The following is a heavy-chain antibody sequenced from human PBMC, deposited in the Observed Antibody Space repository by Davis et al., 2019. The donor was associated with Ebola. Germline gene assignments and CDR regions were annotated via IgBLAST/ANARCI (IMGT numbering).Heavy chain of an antibody. J-gene: IGHJ3*02. CDR2: IYYSGST. D-gene: IGHD2-15*01. Sequence: PSETLSLTCTVSGGSISRGGYYWSWIRQHPGKGLEWIGYIYYSGSTYYNPSLKSRVTISVDTSKTQFSLKLSSVTAADTAVYYCARERGYEDAFDIWGQGTMVTVSS. CDR3: ARERGYEDAFDI. CDR1: GGSISRGGYY. V-gene: IGHV4-31*03.